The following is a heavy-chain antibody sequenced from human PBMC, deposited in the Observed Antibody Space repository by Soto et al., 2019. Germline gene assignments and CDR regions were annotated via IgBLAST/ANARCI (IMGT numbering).Heavy chain of an antibody. CDR1: GASISSGHYY. CDR2: IYNTGST. CDR3: ALALGPTTGLDY. V-gene: IGHV4-31*03. D-gene: IGHD7-27*01. Sequence: SETLSLTCSVSGASISSGHYYWTWIRQHPGKGLEWIGSIYNTGSTSYNPSLTSRLSIAVDTSENHFSLRLFSVTVADTAVYYCALALGPTTGLDYWGQGSLVTVSS. J-gene: IGHJ4*02.